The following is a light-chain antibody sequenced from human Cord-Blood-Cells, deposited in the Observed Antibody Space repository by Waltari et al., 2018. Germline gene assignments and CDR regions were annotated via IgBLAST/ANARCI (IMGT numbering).Light chain of an antibody. CDR3: QQSYSTPYS. Sequence: IQMTQSPSSLSASVGARVTITCRASQSISSYLNWYQQKPGKAPNLLIYAASSLQSGVPSRFSGSGSGTDFTLTISSLQPEDFATYYCQQSYSTPYSFGQGTKLEIK. CDR1: QSISSY. V-gene: IGKV1-39*01. CDR2: AAS. J-gene: IGKJ2*03.